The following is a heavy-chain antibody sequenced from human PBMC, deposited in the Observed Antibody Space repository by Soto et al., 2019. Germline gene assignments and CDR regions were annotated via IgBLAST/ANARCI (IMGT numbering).Heavy chain of an antibody. CDR1: GGSIRSSHTSAY. Sequence: SETLSLTCSVSGGSIRSSHTSAYWTLIRQPPGKGLEWIAYIYHNGNTAYNPSLKSRITISVDSSKNQFSLKMNSVTAADTAVYYCASLNWNCGRDCYIESWGPGIMVTVSS. CDR2: IYHNGNT. J-gene: IGHJ4*02. CDR3: ASLNWNCGRDCYIES. V-gene: IGHV4-61*01. D-gene: IGHD2-21*02.